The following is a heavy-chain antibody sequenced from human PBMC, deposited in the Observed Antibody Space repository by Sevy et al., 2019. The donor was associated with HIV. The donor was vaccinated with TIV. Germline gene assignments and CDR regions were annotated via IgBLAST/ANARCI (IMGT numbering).Heavy chain of an antibody. D-gene: IGHD2-15*01. Sequence: GGSLRLSCAASGFTFSSYAMHWVRQAPGKGLEWVAVISYDGSNKYYADSGKGRFTISRDNSKNTRFLQMNSLRAVDMAVYYGAALGDIVVVVAAEEGAFDIWGQGTMVTVSS. J-gene: IGHJ3*02. CDR1: GFTFSSYA. CDR3: AALGDIVVVVAAEEGAFDI. V-gene: IGHV3-30*04. CDR2: ISYDGSNK.